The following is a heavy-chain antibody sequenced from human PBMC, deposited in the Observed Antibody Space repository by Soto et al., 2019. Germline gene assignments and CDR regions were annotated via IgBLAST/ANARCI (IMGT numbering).Heavy chain of an antibody. CDR3: AGESRDCCGASYYFLPGIDS. CDR2: VIPIFGTA. J-gene: IGHJ4*02. Sequence: QVQLVQSGAEVKKPGSSVKVSCKASGGTFSSYAISWVRQAPGQGLEWMGGVIPIFGTANYAQKFQGRVTITADEFTITVSVELGRLRSADKAVYYSAGESRDCCGASYYFLPGIDSWGQGTLVTVSS. D-gene: IGHD2-15*01. CDR1: GGTFSSYA. V-gene: IGHV1-69*12.